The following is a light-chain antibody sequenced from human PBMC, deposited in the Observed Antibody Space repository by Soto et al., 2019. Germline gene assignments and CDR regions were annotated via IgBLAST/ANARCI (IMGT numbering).Light chain of an antibody. CDR3: QQYNSYSPT. CDR1: QSISSW. J-gene: IGKJ1*01. V-gene: IGKV1-5*03. CDR2: KAS. Sequence: DIQMTKSPSTLSASVGDRVTITCRASQSISSWLAWYQQKPGKAPNLLIYKASRLESGVPSRFSGSGSETEFTLTISGLQPGDSATYYCQQYNSYSPTFGQGTKVDIK.